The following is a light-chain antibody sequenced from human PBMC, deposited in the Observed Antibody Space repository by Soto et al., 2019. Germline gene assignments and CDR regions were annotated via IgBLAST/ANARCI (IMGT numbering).Light chain of an antibody. CDR2: DAS. CDR3: QQFNSYPIT. J-gene: IGKJ3*01. CDR1: QGISSA. V-gene: IGKV1-13*02. Sequence: AIQLTQSPSSLSASVGDRVTITCRASQGISSALAWYQQKPGKAPKLLIYDASSLESGVPSRFSGSGSRTDFTLTISSLQSEDFATYYGQQFNSYPITFGPGTKVDIK.